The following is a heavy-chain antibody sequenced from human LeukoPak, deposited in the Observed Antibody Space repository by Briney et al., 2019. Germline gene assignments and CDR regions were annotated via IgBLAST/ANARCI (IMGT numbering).Heavy chain of an antibody. CDR2: IYPGDSDT. D-gene: IGHD3-10*01. Sequence: GESLKISCKGSGYIFTSYWIGWVRQMPGKGLEWMGIIYPGDSDTTYSPSFQGQVTISADKSISTAYLQWSSLKASDTAMYYCARVAMVRGAWDWFDPWGQGTLVTVSS. J-gene: IGHJ5*02. CDR1: GYIFTSYW. CDR3: ARVAMVRGAWDWFDP. V-gene: IGHV5-51*01.